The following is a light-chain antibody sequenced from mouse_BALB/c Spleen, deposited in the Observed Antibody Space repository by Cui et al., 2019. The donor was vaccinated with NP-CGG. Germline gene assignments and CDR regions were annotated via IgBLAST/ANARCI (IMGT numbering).Light chain of an antibody. CDR2: GTN. J-gene: IGLJ1*01. Sequence: QVVFTQEPHPTPSPGETVTLTCRSSTGAVTTSNYANWVQEKPDHLFTGLIGGTNNRAPGVPARFSGSLIGNKAALTITGAQTEDEAIYFCALWYSNHWVFGGGTKLTVL. CDR1: TGAVTTSNY. CDR3: ALWYSNHWV. V-gene: IGLV1*01.